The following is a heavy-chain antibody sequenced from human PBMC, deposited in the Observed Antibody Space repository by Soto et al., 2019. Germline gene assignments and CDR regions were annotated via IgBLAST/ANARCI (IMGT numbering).Heavy chain of an antibody. CDR2: INHSGST. J-gene: IGHJ4*02. V-gene: IGHV4-34*01. CDR3: ARAPTGTYLSGYCFDY. Sequence: SETLSLTCAVDEGCFSGYYWSRLSKPPGKGLEWIGEINHSGSTNYNPSLKSRVTISVDTSKNQFSLKLSSVTAADTAVYYCARAPTGTYLSGYCFDYWGQGTLVTVS. D-gene: IGHD1-1*01. CDR1: EGCFSGYY.